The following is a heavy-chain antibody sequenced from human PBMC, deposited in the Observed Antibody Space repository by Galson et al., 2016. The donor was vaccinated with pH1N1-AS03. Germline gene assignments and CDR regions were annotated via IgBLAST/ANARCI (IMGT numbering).Heavy chain of an antibody. CDR2: ISFDGNNR. Sequence: LRLSCAASGFIFTSYTMHWVRQAPGKGLEWVAVISFDGNNRYYMDPVKGRFSISRDDSKNTLYLQMNSLRAEDTAVYYCAKAAEFASTTYDFEYWGQGTLVTVSS. CDR1: GFIFTSYT. CDR3: AKAAEFASTTYDFEY. V-gene: IGHV3-30*18. J-gene: IGHJ4*02. D-gene: IGHD5/OR15-5a*01.